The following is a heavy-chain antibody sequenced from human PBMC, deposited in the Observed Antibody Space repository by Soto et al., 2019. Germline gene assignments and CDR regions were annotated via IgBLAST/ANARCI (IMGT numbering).Heavy chain of an antibody. CDR2: VSSDGSST. V-gene: IGHV3-74*01. CDR3: ARGLPNFSSFDS. D-gene: IGHD5-12*01. CDR1: GFTFSSYW. Sequence: EVQLVESGGGLVQPGESLRLSCAASGFTFSSYWMHWIRQAPGKGLVWVARVSSDGSSTVYANSVTGRLTISRDNAKNPLYLQMNSLGEEDTAVYYCARGLPNFSSFDSWGQGTLVTVSS. J-gene: IGHJ4*02.